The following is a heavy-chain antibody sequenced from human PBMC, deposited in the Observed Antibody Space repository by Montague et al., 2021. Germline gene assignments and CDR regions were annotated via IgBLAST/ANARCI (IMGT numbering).Heavy chain of an antibody. CDR2: SGNS. J-gene: IGHJ5*02. D-gene: IGHD6-13*01. Sequence: SGNSFYQPSLKSRIAMAVETSKNQFSLKLSSVTAADTAIYYCARVFSSWYIGWFDPWGQGTLVTISS. V-gene: IGHV4-55*01. CDR3: ARVFSSWYIGWFDP.